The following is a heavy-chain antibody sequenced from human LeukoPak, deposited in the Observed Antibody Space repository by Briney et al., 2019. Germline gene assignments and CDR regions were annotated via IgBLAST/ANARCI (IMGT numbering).Heavy chain of an antibody. J-gene: IGHJ4*02. CDR3: ARRGRLGIAAA. Sequence: PSETLSLTCAVYGGSFSGYYWSWIRQPPGKGLEWIGEINHSGSTNYNPSLKSRVTISVDTSKNQFSLKLSSVTAADTAVYYCARRGRLGIAAAWGQGTLVTVSS. D-gene: IGHD6-13*01. CDR1: GGSFSGYY. V-gene: IGHV4-34*01. CDR2: INHSGST.